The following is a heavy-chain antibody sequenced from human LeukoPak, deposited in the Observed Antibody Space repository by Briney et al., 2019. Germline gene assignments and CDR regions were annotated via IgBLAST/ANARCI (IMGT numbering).Heavy chain of an antibody. CDR2: IYTSGST. CDR3: ARERDPGYSSGWQAHYFDY. CDR1: GGSISSYY. V-gene: IGHV4-4*07. D-gene: IGHD6-19*01. J-gene: IGHJ4*02. Sequence: SSETLSLTCTVSGGSISSYYWSWIRQPAGKGLEWIGRIYTSGSTNYNPFLKSRATMSVDTSKNQFSLKLSSVTAADTAVYYCARERDPGYSSGWQAHYFDYWGQGTLVTVSS.